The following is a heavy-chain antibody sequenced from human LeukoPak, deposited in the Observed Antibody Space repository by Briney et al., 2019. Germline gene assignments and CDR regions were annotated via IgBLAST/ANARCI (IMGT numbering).Heavy chain of an antibody. V-gene: IGHV3-21*01. J-gene: IGHJ4*02. CDR2: ISSSGSYI. CDR3: ARSPISVRPY. D-gene: IGHD1-26*01. Sequence: PGGSLLLSCAASGFTCSRYWMHWVRQAPGKGLEWVSSISSSGSYIYYADSVKGRFTISRDNAKNSLYLQMNSLRAEDTAVYYCARSPISVRPYWGQGTLVSVSS. CDR1: GFTCSRYW.